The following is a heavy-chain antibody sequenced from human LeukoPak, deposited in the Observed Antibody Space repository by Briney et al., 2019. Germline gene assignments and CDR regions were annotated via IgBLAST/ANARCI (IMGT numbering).Heavy chain of an antibody. CDR2: IKQEGSEK. D-gene: IGHD6-19*01. Sequence: PGGSLRLSCAASGFTFSSYWMSWLRQAPGKGLEWVANIKQEGSEKYYVGSVKGRFTISRDDARNSLYLQMNSLRAEDTAVYYCARVGRSGWTVDYWGQGTLVTVSS. CDR3: ARVGRSGWTVDY. V-gene: IGHV3-7*01. J-gene: IGHJ4*02. CDR1: GFTFSSYW.